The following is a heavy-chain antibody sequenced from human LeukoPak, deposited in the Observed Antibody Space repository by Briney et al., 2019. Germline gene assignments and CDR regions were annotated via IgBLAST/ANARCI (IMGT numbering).Heavy chain of an antibody. CDR1: GGSISSSSYY. CDR2: IYYSGST. D-gene: IGHD2-21*01. CDR3: ASLMWWTYYFDY. Sequence: SETLSLTCTVSGGSISSSSYYWGWIRQPPGKGLEWIGSIYYSGSTYYNPSLKSRVTISVDTSKNQFSLKLSSVTAADTAVYYYASLMWWTYYFDYWGQGTLVTVSS. V-gene: IGHV4-39*07. J-gene: IGHJ4*02.